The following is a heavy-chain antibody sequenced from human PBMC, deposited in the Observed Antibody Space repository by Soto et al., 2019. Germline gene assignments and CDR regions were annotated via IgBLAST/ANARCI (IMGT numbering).Heavy chain of an antibody. CDR3: AKDFRPYGDQRRGAFDN. J-gene: IGHJ3*02. CDR2: ISGSGGST. D-gene: IGHD4-17*01. CDR1: GFTFSSYA. V-gene: IGHV3-23*01. Sequence: GGSLRLSCAASGFTFSSYAMSWVRQASGKGLEWVSGISGSGGSTYYAATVKGRFTISRDNTKKTQYLQMTSLKAEDTEVYYCAKDFRPYGDQRRGAFDNWGQGTMVTVSS.